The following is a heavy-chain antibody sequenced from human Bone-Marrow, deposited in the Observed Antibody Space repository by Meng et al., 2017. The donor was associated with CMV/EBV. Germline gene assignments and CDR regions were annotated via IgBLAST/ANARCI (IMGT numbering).Heavy chain of an antibody. V-gene: IGHV3-21*01. CDR2: ITSSGSYI. CDR1: GFTFSSYN. CDR3: ARDYHDVLTGPSDY. Sequence: ASGFTFSSYNLNWVRQAPGKGLEWVSSITSSGSYIYYADSVKGRFTVSRDNAKNSLYLQMNSLRAEDTAVYYCARDYHDVLTGPSDYWGQGTLVTVSS. J-gene: IGHJ4*02. D-gene: IGHD3-9*01.